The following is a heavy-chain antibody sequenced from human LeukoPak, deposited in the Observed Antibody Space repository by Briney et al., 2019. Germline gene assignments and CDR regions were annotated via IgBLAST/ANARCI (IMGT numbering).Heavy chain of an antibody. CDR3: AKGYGAVGSAFDI. V-gene: IGHV3-30*04. CDR1: RFTFSSYA. D-gene: IGHD4-17*01. J-gene: IGHJ3*02. CDR2: ISYDGSNK. Sequence: TGGSLRLSCAASRFTFSSYAMHWVRQAPGKGLEWVAVISYDGSNKYYADSVKGRFTISRDNSKNTLYLQMNSLRAEDTAVYYCAKGYGAVGSAFDIWGQGTMVTVSS.